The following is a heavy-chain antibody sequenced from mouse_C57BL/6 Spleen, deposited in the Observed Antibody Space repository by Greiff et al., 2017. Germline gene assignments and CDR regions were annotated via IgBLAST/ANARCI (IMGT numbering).Heavy chain of an antibody. Sequence: QVQLKESGAELVKPGASVKLSCKASGYTFTEYTIHWVNQRSGQGLEWIGWFYPGSGSIKYNEKFQDKATLTADKSSSTVYMELSRLTSEDSAVYFCARHEDVLSNDPYFDDWGQGATLTVAS. D-gene: IGHD2-12*01. CDR2: FYPGSGSI. CDR3: ARHEDVLSNDPYFDD. J-gene: IGHJ2*01. V-gene: IGHV1-62-2*01. CDR1: GYTFTEYT.